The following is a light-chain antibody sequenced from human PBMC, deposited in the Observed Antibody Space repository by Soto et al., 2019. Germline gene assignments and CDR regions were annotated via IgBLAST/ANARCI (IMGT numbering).Light chain of an antibody. V-gene: IGKV3-20*01. Sequence: ETVLTQSPGTLSLSPGERATLSCRASQSVSSSYLAWYQQKPGQAPRLLIYGASSRATGIPDRFSGSGSGTDFTLTVSRLEPEDFAAYYCQQYGSSPPSWTFGQGTKGEIK. CDR3: QQYGSSPPSWT. CDR1: QSVSSSY. CDR2: GAS. J-gene: IGKJ1*01.